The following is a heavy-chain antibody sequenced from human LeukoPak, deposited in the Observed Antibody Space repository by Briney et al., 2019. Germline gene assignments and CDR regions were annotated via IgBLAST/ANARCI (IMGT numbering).Heavy chain of an antibody. J-gene: IGHJ4*02. Sequence: PGGSLRLSCAASGFTFSSYEMNWVRQAPGKGLGWVSYISSSGSTIYYADSVKGRFTISRDNAKNSLYLQMNSLRAEDTAVYYCAREGGSGTFDYWGQGTLVTVSS. V-gene: IGHV3-48*03. CDR2: ISSSGSTI. D-gene: IGHD3-10*01. CDR3: AREGGSGTFDY. CDR1: GFTFSSYE.